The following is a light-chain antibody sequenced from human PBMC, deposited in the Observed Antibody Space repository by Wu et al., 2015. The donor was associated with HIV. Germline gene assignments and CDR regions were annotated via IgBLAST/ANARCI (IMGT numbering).Light chain of an antibody. CDR2: GAS. CDR1: QSINSN. Sequence: EIVMTQSPATLSVFPGERATFSCRASQSINSNLAWYQQKPGQAPRLLISGASSRATGIPDRFSGSGSGTDFTLTISRLEPEDFAVYYCQQYGSSPLFGGGTKVEIK. CDR3: QQYGSSPL. J-gene: IGKJ4*01. V-gene: IGKV3-20*01.